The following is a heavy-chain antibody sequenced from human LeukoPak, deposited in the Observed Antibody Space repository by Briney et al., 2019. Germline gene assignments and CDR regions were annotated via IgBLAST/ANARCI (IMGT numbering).Heavy chain of an antibody. D-gene: IGHD1-14*01. J-gene: IGHJ4*02. CDR2: ISYDGSNK. CDR1: GFTFSSYA. CDR3: AKDYHLNGATFPGH. Sequence: GGSLRLSCAASGFTFSSYAMHWVRQAPGKGLEWVAVISYDGSNKYYADSVKGRFTISRDNSKGTLYLQMDGLRPEDTAVYFCAKDYHLNGATFPGHWGQGTLVTVSS. V-gene: IGHV3-30*01.